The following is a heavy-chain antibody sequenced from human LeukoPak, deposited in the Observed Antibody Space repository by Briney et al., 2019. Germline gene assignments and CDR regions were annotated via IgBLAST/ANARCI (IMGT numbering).Heavy chain of an antibody. CDR3: ARGQYSTSSFYNHYYMDV. CDR1: GFTFSTYW. Sequence: PGGSLRLPCAASGFTFSTYWVSWVRQARGQGLQWVANIKEDGSEKFYVDSVRGRFTISRDNAKNSLYLQMHSLRAEDTAVYYCARGQYSTSSFYNHYYMDVWGTGTTVTVSS. V-gene: IGHV3-7*01. CDR2: IKEDGSEK. D-gene: IGHD6-6*01. J-gene: IGHJ6*03.